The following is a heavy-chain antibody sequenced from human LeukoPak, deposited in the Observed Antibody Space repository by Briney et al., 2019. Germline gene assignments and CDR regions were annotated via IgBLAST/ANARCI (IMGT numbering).Heavy chain of an antibody. D-gene: IGHD3-3*01. CDR3: AKGLAGVLEWLPIRIDY. CDR1: GFTFSSYG. J-gene: IGHJ4*02. Sequence: GGSLRLSCAASGFTFSSYGMHWVRQAPGKGLEWVAFIRYDGSNKYYADSVKGRFTISRDNSKNTLYLQMNSLRAEDTAVYYCAKGLAGVLEWLPIRIDYWGQGTLVTVSS. V-gene: IGHV3-30*02. CDR2: IRYDGSNK.